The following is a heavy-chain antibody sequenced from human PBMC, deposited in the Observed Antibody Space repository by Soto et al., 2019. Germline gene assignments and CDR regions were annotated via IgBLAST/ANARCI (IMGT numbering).Heavy chain of an antibody. CDR1: GYIVNKYG. CDR2: ISAYTGDA. J-gene: IGHJ3*01. CDR3: ARGGGALDV. Sequence: QVQLVQSGTEVKKPGATVKVSCKASGYIVNKYGSNWVRQAPGQGLEWMGCISAYTGDATYSQRLQDRVTMTTDTPANIAYMELNNLESDDTGVYFCARGGGALDVWGQGTLVTVSS. V-gene: IGHV1-18*01.